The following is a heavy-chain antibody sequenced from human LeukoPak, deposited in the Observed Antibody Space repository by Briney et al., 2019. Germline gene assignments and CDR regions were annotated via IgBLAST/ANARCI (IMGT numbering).Heavy chain of an antibody. Sequence: PSETLSLTCTVSGGSISSHYWSWIRQPAGKGLEWIGRVYTSGSPNYNPSLRSRLTLSVDRSENQFPLKLSSVTAADTAVYSCARARGYSYGLDYWGQGILVTASS. CDR1: GGSISSHY. J-gene: IGHJ4*02. CDR3: ARARGYSYGLDY. D-gene: IGHD5-18*01. V-gene: IGHV4-4*07. CDR2: VYTSGSP.